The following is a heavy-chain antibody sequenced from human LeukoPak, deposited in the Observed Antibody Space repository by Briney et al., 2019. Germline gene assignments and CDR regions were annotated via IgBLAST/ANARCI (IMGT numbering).Heavy chain of an antibody. V-gene: IGHV1-2*02. D-gene: IGHD3-10*01. CDR2: INPNSGGT. CDR3: ARGGSYGSGSFSVVAHYYYYMDV. Sequence: ASVKVPCKASGYTFTGYYMHWVRQAPGQGLEWMGWINPNSGGTNYAQKFQGRVTMTRDTSISTAYMELSRLRSDDTAVYYCARGGSYGSGSFSVVAHYYYYMDVWGKGTTVTVSS. CDR1: GYTFTGYY. J-gene: IGHJ6*03.